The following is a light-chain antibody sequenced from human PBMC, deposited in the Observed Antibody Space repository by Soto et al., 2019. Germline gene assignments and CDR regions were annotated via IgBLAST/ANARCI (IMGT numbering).Light chain of an antibody. Sequence: QSVLTQPPSVSGAPGQRVTISCTGSSSNIGAVYDVHWYQQFPGTAPKLLIYGNSNRPSGVPDRFSGSKSGTSASLAITGLQAEDEADYYCQSYYSSLSGLVFGGGTKLTVL. CDR3: QSYYSSLSGLV. CDR2: GNS. V-gene: IGLV1-40*01. J-gene: IGLJ2*01. CDR1: SSNIGAVYD.